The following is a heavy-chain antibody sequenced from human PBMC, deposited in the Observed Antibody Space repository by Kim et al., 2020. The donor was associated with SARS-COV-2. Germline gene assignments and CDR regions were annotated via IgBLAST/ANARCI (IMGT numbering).Heavy chain of an antibody. CDR3: AKSGDYEAAN. Sequence: SDKNYADSVKGRFTISRDNSKNTVYLQMNSLRPADTAVYYCAKSGDYEAANWGQGTLVTVSS. D-gene: IGHD4-17*01. V-gene: IGHV3-30*02. CDR2: SDK. J-gene: IGHJ4*02.